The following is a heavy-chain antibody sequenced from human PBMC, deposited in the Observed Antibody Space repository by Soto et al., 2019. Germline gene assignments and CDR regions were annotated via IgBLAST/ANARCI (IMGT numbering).Heavy chain of an antibody. CDR3: ARPSRGSSNYAMDV. CDR1: GGTFSAYA. J-gene: IGHJ6*02. V-gene: IGHV1-69*14. D-gene: IGHD6-6*01. CDR2: IVPTFGTP. Sequence: QDRLVQSGAEVKKPGSSVKVSCKACGGTFSAYAFSWVRQAPGQGLEWVGGIVPTFGTPKYAEKFQGRVTITADTSTSTVFLFLSSLRSEATAVYYCARPSRGSSNYAMDVWGQGTTVTVSS.